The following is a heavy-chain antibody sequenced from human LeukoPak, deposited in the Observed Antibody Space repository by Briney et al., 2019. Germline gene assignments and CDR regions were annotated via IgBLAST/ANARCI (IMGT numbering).Heavy chain of an antibody. CDR2: INTSGGST. D-gene: IGHD4-17*01. CDR1: GYTFTNCY. V-gene: IGHV1-46*01. J-gene: IGHJ3*02. CDR3: ARDPDCADFLDVFDI. Sequence: GASVKVSCKASGYTFTNCYIHWVREAPGQGLEWMGIINTSGGSTNYAQKFQGRVTMTRDTSTSTVYMELSSLRTEDTAVYHCARDPDCADFLDVFDIWGQGTMVTVSS.